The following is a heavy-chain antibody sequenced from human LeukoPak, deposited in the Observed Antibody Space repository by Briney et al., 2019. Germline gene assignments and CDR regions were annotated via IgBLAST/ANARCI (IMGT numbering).Heavy chain of an antibody. D-gene: IGHD1-14*01. CDR2: IYYSGST. CDR3: ARVTSPRRNFDY. Sequence: GSLRLSCAASGFTVSSNYMSWIRQPPGKGLEWIGCIYYSGSTNYNPSLKSRVTISVDTSKNQFSLKLSSVTAADTAVYYCARVTSPRRNFDYWGQGTLVTVSS. V-gene: IGHV4-59*02. CDR1: GFTVSSNY. J-gene: IGHJ4*02.